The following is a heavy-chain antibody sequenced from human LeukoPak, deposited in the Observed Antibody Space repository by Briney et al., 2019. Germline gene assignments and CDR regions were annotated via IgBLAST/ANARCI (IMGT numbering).Heavy chain of an antibody. J-gene: IGHJ6*02. CDR1: GFTFSSYA. V-gene: IGHV3-23*01. Sequence: GGSLRLSCAASGFTFSSYAVSWVRQAPGKGLEWVSAISGSGGSTYYADSVKGRFTISRDNSKNTLYLQMNSLRAEDTAVYYCAKSAGEVWFGELLYARGNYYYGMDVWGQGTTVTVSS. D-gene: IGHD3-10*01. CDR2: ISGSGGST. CDR3: AKSAGEVWFGELLYARGNYYYGMDV.